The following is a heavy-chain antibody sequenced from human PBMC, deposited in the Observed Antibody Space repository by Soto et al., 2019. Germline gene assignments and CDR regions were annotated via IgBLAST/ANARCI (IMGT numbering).Heavy chain of an antibody. CDR2: IYYSGST. CDR3: ASLSSGTLDY. Sequence: SETLSLTCTVSGGSISSSSYYWGWIRQPPGKGLEWIGGIYYSGSTYYNPSLKSRVTISVDTSKNQFSLKLSSVTAADTAVYYCASLSSGTLDYWGQGTLVTVSS. D-gene: IGHD6-13*01. CDR1: GGSISSSSYY. J-gene: IGHJ4*02. V-gene: IGHV4-39*01.